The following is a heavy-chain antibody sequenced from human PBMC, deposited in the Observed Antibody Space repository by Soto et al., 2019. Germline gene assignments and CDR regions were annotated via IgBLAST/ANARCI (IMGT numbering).Heavy chain of an antibody. D-gene: IGHD3-3*01. V-gene: IGHV3-15*07. CDR2: IKSKADGETR. Sequence: EVQVVESGGGLVKPGGSLGLSCEASGFTFKNVWMHWVRQAPGKGLEWVGRIKSKADGETRDYAEPVKGRFTISRDDSKNTLYLQMNTLKTEDTAVYYWNADCDFWGGHTPLWGQGTLVAVSS. J-gene: IGHJ4*02. CDR3: NADCDFWGGHTPL. CDR1: GFTFKNVW.